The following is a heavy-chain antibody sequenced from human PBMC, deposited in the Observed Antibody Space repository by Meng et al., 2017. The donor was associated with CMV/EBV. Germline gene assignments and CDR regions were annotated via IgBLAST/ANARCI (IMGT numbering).Heavy chain of an antibody. Sequence: GESLKISCAASGFTFSSYGMHWVRQAPGKGLEWVAFIRYDGSNKYYADSVKGRFTISRDNSKNTLYLQMNSLRAEDTAVYYCAKASGTMYGSSWYFPYDYWGQGTLVTVSS. J-gene: IGHJ4*02. D-gene: IGHD6-13*01. CDR3: AKASGTMYGSSWYFPYDY. V-gene: IGHV3-30*02. CDR2: IRYDGSNK. CDR1: GFTFSSYG.